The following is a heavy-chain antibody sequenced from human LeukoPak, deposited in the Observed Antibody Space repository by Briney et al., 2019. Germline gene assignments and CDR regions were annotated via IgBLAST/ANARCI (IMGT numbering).Heavy chain of an antibody. CDR2: ITGSGGFT. J-gene: IGHJ4*02. CDR3: VRSLDY. Sequence: GGSLRLSCAASGFPFSTYAMNWVRQAPGKGLEWVSVITGSGGFTQYADSVKGRFTISRDNSKYTVYLQMNSLRVEDTALYYCVRSLDYWGQGTLVTVSS. CDR1: GFPFSTYA. V-gene: IGHV3-23*01.